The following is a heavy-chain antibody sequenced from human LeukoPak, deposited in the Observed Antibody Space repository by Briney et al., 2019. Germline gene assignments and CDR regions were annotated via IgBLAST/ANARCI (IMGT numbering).Heavy chain of an antibody. J-gene: IGHJ6*03. Sequence: GASVKVSCKASGYTFTSYDINWVRQATGQGLEWMGWMNPNSGNTGYAQKFQGRVTMTRNTSISTAYMELSSLRADDTAVYYCARIPAGVATRKGKLYYYYYYMDVWGKGTTVTVPS. CDR1: GYTFTSYD. CDR3: ARIPAGVATRKGKLYYYYYYMDV. V-gene: IGHV1-8*01. D-gene: IGHD2-21*02. CDR2: MNPNSGNT.